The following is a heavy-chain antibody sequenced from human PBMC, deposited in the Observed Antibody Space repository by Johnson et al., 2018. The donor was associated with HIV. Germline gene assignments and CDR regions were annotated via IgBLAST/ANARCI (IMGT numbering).Heavy chain of an antibody. Sequence: VQLVESGGVVVQPGGSLRLSCAASGFTFDDYAMHWVRQAPGKGLEWVSVIYSGGSTYYADSVKGRFTISSDNSKNTLYLQMNSLRAEDTAVYYCARRSGITMISGDAFDIWGQGTMVTVSS. CDR1: GFTFDDYA. J-gene: IGHJ3*02. V-gene: IGHV3-66*01. CDR2: IYSGGST. CDR3: ARRSGITMISGDAFDI. D-gene: IGHD3-22*01.